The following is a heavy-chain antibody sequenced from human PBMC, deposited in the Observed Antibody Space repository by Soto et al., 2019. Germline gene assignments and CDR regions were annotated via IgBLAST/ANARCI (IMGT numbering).Heavy chain of an antibody. V-gene: IGHV3-7*01. CDR2: IKQDGSEK. CDR3: ATLLYSSGWYPVDY. J-gene: IGHJ4*02. D-gene: IGHD6-19*01. CDR1: GFNFSSYW. Sequence: GGSLRLSCAASGFNFSSYWMSWVRQAPGKGLEWVANIKQDGSEKYYVDSVKGRFTISRDNAKNSLYLQMNSLRAEDTAVYYCATLLYSSGWYPVDYWGQGTLVTVSS.